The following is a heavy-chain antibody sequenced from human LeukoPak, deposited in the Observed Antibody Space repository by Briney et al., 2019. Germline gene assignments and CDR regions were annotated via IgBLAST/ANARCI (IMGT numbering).Heavy chain of an antibody. CDR3: ARGLPSGRITQNYFDY. V-gene: IGHV4-39*07. J-gene: IGHJ4*02. CDR1: GGSISSSSYY. D-gene: IGHD3-10*01. CDR2: IYYSGST. Sequence: PSETLSLTCTVSGGSISSSSYYWGWIRQPPGKGLEWIGSIYYSGSTYYNPSLKSRVTISIDASKNQVSLKLSSVTAADTAVYYCARGLPSGRITQNYFDYWGQGTLVTVSS.